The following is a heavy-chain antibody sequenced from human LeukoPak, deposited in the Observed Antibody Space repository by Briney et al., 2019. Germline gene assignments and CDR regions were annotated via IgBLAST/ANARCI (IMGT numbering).Heavy chain of an antibody. CDR2: IWYDGSNK. D-gene: IGHD6-13*01. J-gene: IGHJ6*03. CDR1: GFTFSSYG. CDR3: AKDSRSWYSVSTSYYYYMDV. Sequence: GGSLRLSCAASGFTFSSYGMHWVRQAPGKGLEWGAFIWYDGSNKYYADSVKGRFTISRDNSKNTLYLQMNSLRAEDTAVYYCAKDSRSWYSVSTSYYYYMDVWGKGTTVTISS. V-gene: IGHV3-30*02.